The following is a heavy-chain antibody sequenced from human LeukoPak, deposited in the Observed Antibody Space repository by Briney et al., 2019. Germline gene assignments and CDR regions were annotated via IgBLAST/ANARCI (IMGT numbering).Heavy chain of an antibody. CDR2: IYHSGVT. CDR1: GGSISSSNW. J-gene: IGHJ4*02. V-gene: IGHV4-4*02. CDR3: ARLFITLVRGVVSLYYFDY. Sequence: PSGTLSLTCAVSGGSISSSNWWSWVRQPPGKGLEWIGEIYHSGVTYYNPSLKSRVTISVDTSKNQFSLKLSSVTAADTAVYYCARLFITLVRGVVSLYYFDYWGQGNLVTVSS. D-gene: IGHD3-10*01.